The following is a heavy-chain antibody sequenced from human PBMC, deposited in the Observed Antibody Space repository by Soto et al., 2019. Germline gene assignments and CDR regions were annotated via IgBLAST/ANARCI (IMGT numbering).Heavy chain of an antibody. CDR2: IIPIFGTA. CDR1: GRTFISYA. D-gene: IGHD1-26*01. Sequence: SVKSSYNASGRTFISYAITWVRQAPGQGLEWMGGIIPIFGTANYAQKFQGRVTITADESTSTAYMELSSLRSEDTAVYYCAASGSYYYNWFDPWGQGTMVTV. V-gene: IGHV1-69*01. J-gene: IGHJ5*02. CDR3: AASGSYYYNWFDP.